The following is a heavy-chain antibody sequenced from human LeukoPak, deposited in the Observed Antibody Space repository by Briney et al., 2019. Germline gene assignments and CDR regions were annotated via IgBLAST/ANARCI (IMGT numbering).Heavy chain of an antibody. Sequence: PSETLSLTCAVYGESFSGYYWSWIRQPPGKGLEWIGEINHSGSTNYNPSLKSRVTISVDTSKNQFSLKLSSVTAADTAVYYCARSAGYYDSSAYGDYWGQGTLVTVSS. CDR2: INHSGST. CDR1: GESFSGYY. CDR3: ARSAGYYDSSAYGDY. J-gene: IGHJ4*02. D-gene: IGHD3-22*01. V-gene: IGHV4-34*01.